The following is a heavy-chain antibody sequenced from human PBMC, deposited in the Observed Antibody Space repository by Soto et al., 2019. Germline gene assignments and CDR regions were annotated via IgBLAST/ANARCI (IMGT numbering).Heavy chain of an antibody. CDR3: ARGVSAGVDY. D-gene: IGHD1-26*01. CDR1: GYSFTSLD. V-gene: IGHV1-8*01. J-gene: IGHJ4*02. Sequence: RASVKVSCKASGYSFTSLDINWVRQTAGQGLEWMGWMQPSTGRTGYAQKFQGRVTMTRDTSINTAYMELTTLTSGDTAFYYCARGVSAGVDYWGQGTLVTVSS. CDR2: MQPSTGRT.